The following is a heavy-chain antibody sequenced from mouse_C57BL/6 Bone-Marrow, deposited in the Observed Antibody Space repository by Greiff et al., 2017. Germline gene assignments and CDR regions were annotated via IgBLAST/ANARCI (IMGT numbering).Heavy chain of an antibody. CDR2: IYPRSGNT. D-gene: IGHD1-1*01. CDR3: ARWGDDGSSAWFAY. Sequence: VQLQESGAELARPGASVKLSCKASGYTFTSYGISWVKQRTGQGLEWIGEIYPRSGNTYYNEKFKGKATMTADKSSSTAYMELRSLTSEDSAVYFCARWGDDGSSAWFAYWGQGTLVTVSA. V-gene: IGHV1-81*01. CDR1: GYTFTSYG. J-gene: IGHJ3*01.